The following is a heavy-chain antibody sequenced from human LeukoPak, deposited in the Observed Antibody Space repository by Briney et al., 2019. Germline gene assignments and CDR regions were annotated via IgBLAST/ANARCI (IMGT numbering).Heavy chain of an antibody. CDR2: IYYSGST. CDR1: GGSISSGGYY. Sequence: SETLSLTCTVSGGSISSGGYYWSWIRQHPGKGLEWIGYIYYSGSTYYNPSLKSRVTISVDTSKNQFSLKLSSVTAADTAVYYCARVAISPGGYYDSSGYYYLDAFDIWGQGTMVTVSS. CDR3: ARVAISPGGYYDSSGYYYLDAFDI. J-gene: IGHJ3*02. V-gene: IGHV4-31*03. D-gene: IGHD3-22*01.